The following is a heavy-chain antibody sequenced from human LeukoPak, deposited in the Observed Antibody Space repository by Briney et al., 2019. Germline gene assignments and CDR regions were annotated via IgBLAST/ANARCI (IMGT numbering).Heavy chain of an antibody. CDR3: ARVSGRLERQSDLDY. D-gene: IGHD1-1*01. CDR2: ISGDSTYI. V-gene: IGHV3-21*01. J-gene: IGHJ4*02. CDR1: GFAVSGNY. Sequence: PGGSLRLSCAASGFAVSGNYMSWVRQAPGKGLEWVSSISGDSTYIYNAGSVKGRFTISRDNAQASLYLQMISLRADDTAVYYCARVSGRLERQSDLDYWGQGTLVIVSS.